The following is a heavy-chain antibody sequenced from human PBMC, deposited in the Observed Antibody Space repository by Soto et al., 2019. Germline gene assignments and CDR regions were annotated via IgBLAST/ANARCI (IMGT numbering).Heavy chain of an antibody. V-gene: IGHV1-2*02. J-gene: IGHJ5*02. CDR1: GYTFTGYY. CDR2: INPNSGGT. D-gene: IGHD5-12*01. Sequence: ASVKVCCKASGYTFTGYYMHWVRQAPGQGLEWMGWINPNSGGTNYAQKFQGRVTMTRDTSISTAYMELSRLRSDDTAVYYCAREKSSPRGYTGYGSSSFDPLGQATLGSGSS. CDR3: AREKSSPRGYTGYGSSSFDP.